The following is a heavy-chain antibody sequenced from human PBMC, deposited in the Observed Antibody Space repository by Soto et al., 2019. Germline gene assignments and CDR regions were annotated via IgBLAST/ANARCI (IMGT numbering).Heavy chain of an antibody. CDR2: TYYRSKWYN. CDR3: VRESYVMGATSVMHV. Sequence: SQTLSLTCAISGDSVSSNSAAWNWIRQSPSRGLEWLGRTYYRSKWYNDYAVSVKSRITIIRDTSKNQFSLQLNSVTPEDTAVYYCVRESYVMGATSVMHVWGEGTTVTVS. CDR1: GDSVSSNSAA. J-gene: IGHJ6*02. D-gene: IGHD1-26*01. V-gene: IGHV6-1*01.